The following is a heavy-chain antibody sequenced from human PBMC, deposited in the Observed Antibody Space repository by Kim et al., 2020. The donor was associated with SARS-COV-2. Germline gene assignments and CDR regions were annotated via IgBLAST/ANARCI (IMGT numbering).Heavy chain of an antibody. D-gene: IGHD1-26*01. CDR3: ARDSMTADTTVDY. Sequence: ADSGKGRFTISRDNSKNTLDLQMNSLRAEDTAVYYCARDSMTADTTVDYWGQGTLVTVSS. J-gene: IGHJ4*02. V-gene: IGHV3-53*01.